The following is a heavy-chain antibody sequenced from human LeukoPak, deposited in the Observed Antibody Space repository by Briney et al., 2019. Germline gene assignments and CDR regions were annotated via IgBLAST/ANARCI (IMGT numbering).Heavy chain of an antibody. V-gene: IGHV3-11*03. CDR2: ISSSSSYT. D-gene: IGHD3-3*01. J-gene: IGHJ4*02. CDR1: GFTFSDYY. CDR3: ARHGDSRVVIGYYFDY. Sequence: ESGGGLVKPGGSLRLSCAASGFTFSDYYMSWIRQAPGKGLEWVSYISSSSSYTNYADSVKGRFTISRDNAKNSLYLQMNSLRAEDTAVYYCARHGDSRVVIGYYFDYWGQGTLVTVSS.